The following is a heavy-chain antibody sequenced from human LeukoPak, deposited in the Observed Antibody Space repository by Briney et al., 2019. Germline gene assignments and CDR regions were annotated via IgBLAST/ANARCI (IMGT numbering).Heavy chain of an antibody. CDR2: VSTRGNT. Sequence: SETLSLTCSVSGVSITSNYWTWIRQPAGRGLEWIGRVSTRGNTNYNPSLKSRVTMSVDTLKNLFSLKLTSVTAADTAMYYCARFYYSWSAVDSSGLYYFDYWGQGTLVTVSS. D-gene: IGHD3-22*01. J-gene: IGHJ4*02. CDR1: GVSITSNY. V-gene: IGHV4-4*07. CDR3: ARFYYSWSAVDSSGLYYFDY.